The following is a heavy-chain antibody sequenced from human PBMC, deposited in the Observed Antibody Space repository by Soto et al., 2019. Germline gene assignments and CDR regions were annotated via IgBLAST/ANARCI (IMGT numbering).Heavy chain of an antibody. V-gene: IGHV3-21*01. J-gene: IGHJ6*02. CDR3: ARDHPTYCSGGSCSHRAYYYYAMDV. CDR2: ISSSSSYI. D-gene: IGHD2-15*01. Sequence: WGSLRLSCAASGFTFSRYSMNWVRQAAWKGLEWVSSISSSSSYIYYADSVKGRFTISRDNAKNSLYLQMNSLRAEDTAVYYCARDHPTYCSGGSCSHRAYYYYAMDVWGQGTTVTVSS. CDR1: GFTFSRYS.